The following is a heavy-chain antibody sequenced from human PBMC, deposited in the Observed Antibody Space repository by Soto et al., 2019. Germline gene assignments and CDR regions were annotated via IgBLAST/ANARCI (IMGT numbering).Heavy chain of an antibody. CDR1: GFTFSSYG. CDR3: AKSSRLTHGMDV. CDR2: ISYDGSNK. Sequence: QVQLVESGGGVVQPGRSLRLSCAASGFTFSSYGMHWVRQAPGKGLEWVAVISYDGSNKYYADSVKGRFTISRDNSKNTLYLQMNSLRAEDTAVYYCAKSSRLTHGMDVWGQGTTVTVSS. V-gene: IGHV3-30*18. D-gene: IGHD6-13*01. J-gene: IGHJ6*02.